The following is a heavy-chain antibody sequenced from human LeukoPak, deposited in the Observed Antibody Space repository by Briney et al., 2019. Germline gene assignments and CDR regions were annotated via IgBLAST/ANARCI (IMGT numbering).Heavy chain of an antibody. CDR3: TREAVADTLY. D-gene: IGHD6-19*01. CDR1: GFNFSSYA. Sequence: GGSLRLFCTASGFNFSSYAMTWVRRARGKGLDWVSTIRAGCGDTFYSDSVRGRFPISRDNSKNTLYRQMNSLRAEDTAVYYCTREAVADTLYWGKGTLVTVSS. V-gene: IGHV3-23*01. J-gene: IGHJ4*02. CDR2: IRAGCGDT.